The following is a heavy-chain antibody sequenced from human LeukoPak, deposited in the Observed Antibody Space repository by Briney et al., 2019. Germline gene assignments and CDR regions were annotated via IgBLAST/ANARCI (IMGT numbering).Heavy chain of an antibody. CDR1: RFTVSINY. V-gene: IGHV3-66*02. CDR2: IYSGGST. CDR3: APYYYDSSGYWHYFDY. J-gene: IGHJ4*02. D-gene: IGHD3-22*01. Sequence: GGSLRLSCAASRFTVSINYMTWVRQAPGKGLEWVSVIYSGGSTYCADSVKGRFTISRDNSKNTLYLQMNSLRAEDTAVYYCAPYYYDSSGYWHYFDYWGQGTLVTVSS.